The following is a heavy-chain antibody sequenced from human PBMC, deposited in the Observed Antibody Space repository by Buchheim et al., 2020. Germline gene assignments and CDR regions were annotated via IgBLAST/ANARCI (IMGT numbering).Heavy chain of an antibody. CDR2: MWYDGSNK. Sequence: QVQLVESGGGVVQPGRSLRLSCAASGFTFSSYGMHWVRQAPGKGLEWVAVMWYDGSNKYYADSVKGRFTISRDNSKNTLYLQMNSLRAEDTAVYYCAREDGDYVLDYWGQGTL. J-gene: IGHJ4*02. D-gene: IGHD4-17*01. CDR1: GFTFSSYG. CDR3: AREDGDYVLDY. V-gene: IGHV3-33*01.